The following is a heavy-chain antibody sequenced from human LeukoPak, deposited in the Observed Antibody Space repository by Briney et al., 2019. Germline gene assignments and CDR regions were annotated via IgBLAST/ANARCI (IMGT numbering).Heavy chain of an antibody. V-gene: IGHV1-69*13. CDR2: IIPIFGTA. CDR1: GGTFSSYA. Sequence: GASVKVSCKASGGTFSSYAISWVRQAPGQGLEWMGGIIPIFGTANYAQKFQGRVTITADESTSTAYMELSSLRSEDTAVYYCARILGGWENWFDPWGQGTLVTVSS. CDR3: ARILGGWENWFDP. J-gene: IGHJ5*02. D-gene: IGHD1-26*01.